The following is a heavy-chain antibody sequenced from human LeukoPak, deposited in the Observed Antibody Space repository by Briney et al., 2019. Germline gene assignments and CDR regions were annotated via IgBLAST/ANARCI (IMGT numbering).Heavy chain of an antibody. V-gene: IGHV4-59*01. Sequence: PSETLSLTCTVSGGYICSYYWSWIRQPPGKGLEWIGYIYYSGSTNYNPSLKSRVTISVDTSKNQFSLKLSSVTAANTAVYYCARSGQVGATGWFDPWGQGTLVTVSS. CDR2: IYYSGST. CDR3: ARSGQVGATGWFDP. CDR1: GGYICSYY. D-gene: IGHD1-26*01. J-gene: IGHJ5*02.